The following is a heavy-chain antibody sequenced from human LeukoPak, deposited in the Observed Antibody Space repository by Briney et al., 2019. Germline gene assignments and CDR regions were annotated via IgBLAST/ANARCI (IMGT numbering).Heavy chain of an antibody. Sequence: SETLSLTCTVSGASVSSNYWSWIRQSAARGLEWLGRISVSDGTNYNPSLKGRVSISVDASKNQFSLILTSAAAADTAVYYCARMRRHTGDWYADDSWGQGKLVTVSS. D-gene: IGHD2-21*02. CDR3: ARMRRHTGDWYADDS. J-gene: IGHJ4*02. V-gene: IGHV4-4*07. CDR2: ISVSDGT. CDR1: GASVSSNY.